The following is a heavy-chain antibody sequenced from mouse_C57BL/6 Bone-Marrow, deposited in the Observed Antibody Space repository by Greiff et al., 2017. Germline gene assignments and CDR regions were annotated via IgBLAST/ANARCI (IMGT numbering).Heavy chain of an antibody. Sequence: QFQLQQSDAELVKPGASVKLSCKVSGYTFTDHTIHWMKQTPEQGLEWIGDIYPKDGSAKYNEQFKGKATLTADKSSSSAYMQLHSLASEDSAVYFCARGELAMDYGGQGTSDTVSS. CDR1: GYTFTDHT. J-gene: IGHJ4*01. CDR3: ARGELAMDY. CDR2: IYPKDGSA. V-gene: IGHV1-78*01.